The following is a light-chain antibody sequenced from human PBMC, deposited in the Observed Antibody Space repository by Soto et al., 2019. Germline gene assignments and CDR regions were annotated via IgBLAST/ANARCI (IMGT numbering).Light chain of an antibody. J-gene: IGKJ1*01. Sequence: DIQMTQSPSSLSASVGDRVTITCRASQAIRNDLAWYQQKPGRAPKRLIYGSSTLQSGVPLRFSGSGSGTEFTLTISSLQPEDFATYYCLQHNVFPRAFDQGTKVEI. CDR1: QAIRND. V-gene: IGKV1-17*01. CDR3: LQHNVFPRA. CDR2: GSS.